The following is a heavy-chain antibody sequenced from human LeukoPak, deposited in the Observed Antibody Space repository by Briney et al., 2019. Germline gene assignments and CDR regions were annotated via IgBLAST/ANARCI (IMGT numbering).Heavy chain of an antibody. D-gene: IGHD6-19*01. CDR1: GGSISSYY. CDR3: ARARESSSGWYFTYYYYYYVDV. V-gene: IGHV4-34*01. CDR2: ISHSGSA. J-gene: IGHJ6*03. Sequence: SETLSLTCTVSGGSISSYYWSWIRQPPGKGLEWIGEISHSGSANYNPSLKSRVTISVDTSKNQFSLKLSSVTAADTAVYYCARARESSSGWYFTYYYYYYVDVWGKGTTVTVSS.